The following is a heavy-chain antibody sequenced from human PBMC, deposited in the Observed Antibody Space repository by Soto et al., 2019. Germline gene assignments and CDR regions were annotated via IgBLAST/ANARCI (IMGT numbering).Heavy chain of an antibody. CDR3: AKSLIVVVVDATYGMDV. V-gene: IGHV1-69*01. CDR1: GGHFSSYA. Sequence: SVKRFFKAFGGHFSSYAMSVVRLAPGQGLEWMGGIIPIFGTANYAQKFQGRVTITADESTSTAYMELSSLRSEDTAVYYCAKSLIVVVVDATYGMDVWGQGTTVTGSS. D-gene: IGHD2-15*01. CDR2: IIPIFGTA. J-gene: IGHJ6*01.